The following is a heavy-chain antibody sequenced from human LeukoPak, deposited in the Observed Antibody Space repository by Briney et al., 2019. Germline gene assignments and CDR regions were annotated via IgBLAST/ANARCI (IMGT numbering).Heavy chain of an antibody. CDR3: AIVALGDDDVDI. Sequence: GGSLRLSCAASGFTFSSYSMKWVRQAPGRGVEWVSSISSSTYLYYADPVKGRFTDSRDNAKSSLSLQMNSLRAEDTAVYYCAIVALGDDDVDIWGQGTVVTVSS. CDR1: GFTFSSYS. V-gene: IGHV3-21*03. J-gene: IGHJ3*02. CDR2: ISSSTYL. D-gene: IGHD5-24*01.